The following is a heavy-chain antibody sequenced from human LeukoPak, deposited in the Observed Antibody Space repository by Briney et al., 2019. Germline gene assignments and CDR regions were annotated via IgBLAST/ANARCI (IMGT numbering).Heavy chain of an antibody. CDR1: GGSISSYY. V-gene: IGHV4-59*08. CDR3: ARIKNAYYYYYGMDV. Sequence: SETLSLTCTVSGGSISSYYWSWIRQPPGKGLEWIGYMYYSGSTNYNPSLKSRVTISVDTSKNQFSLKLSSVTAADTAVYYCARIKNAYYYYYGMDVWGQGTTVTVSS. J-gene: IGHJ6*02. CDR2: MYYSGST.